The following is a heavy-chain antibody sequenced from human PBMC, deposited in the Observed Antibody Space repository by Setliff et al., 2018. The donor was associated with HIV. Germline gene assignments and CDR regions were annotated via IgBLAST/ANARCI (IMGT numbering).Heavy chain of an antibody. CDR2: INPSRHNT. CDR3: ARNYGADSNYFDY. J-gene: IGHJ4*02. CDR1: GYTFTDYF. V-gene: IGHV1-2*06. D-gene: IGHD4-17*01. Sequence: ASVKVSCKASGYTFTDYFIHWVRQAPGQGLEWMGRINPSRHNTIYAPRYQGRVTMTRDTSISTAYMELGGLRPDDTAVYYCARNYGADSNYFDYWGQGTPVTVSS.